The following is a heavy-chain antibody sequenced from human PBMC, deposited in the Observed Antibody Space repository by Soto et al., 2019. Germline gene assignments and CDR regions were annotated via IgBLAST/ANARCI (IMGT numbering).Heavy chain of an antibody. CDR2: ILVGGST. CDR1: GFICSSYD. CDR3: AKATATGGGAFDI. D-gene: IGHD2-8*02. J-gene: IGHJ3*02. Sequence: AGGSLRLSCAASGFICSSYDMSWVRQAPGKGLEWVSTILVGGSTHYEDSVRGRFTISRDVSKNTLYLQMNSLTAGDTAVYYCAKATATGGGAFDICGQGTMVTV. V-gene: IGHV3-23*01.